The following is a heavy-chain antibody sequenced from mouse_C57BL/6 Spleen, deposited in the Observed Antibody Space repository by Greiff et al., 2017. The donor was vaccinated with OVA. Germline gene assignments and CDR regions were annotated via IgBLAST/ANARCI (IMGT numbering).Heavy chain of an antibody. Sequence: EVMLVESGGGLVKPGGSLKLSCAASGFTFSDYGMHWVRQAPEKGLEWVAYISSGSSTIYYADTVKGRFTISIDNAKNTLFLQMTSLRSEDTAMYYCARGFYYGSSLYWGQGTTLTVSS. J-gene: IGHJ2*01. CDR2: ISSGSSTI. CDR1: GFTFSDYG. CDR3: ARGFYYGSSLY. D-gene: IGHD1-1*01. V-gene: IGHV5-17*01.